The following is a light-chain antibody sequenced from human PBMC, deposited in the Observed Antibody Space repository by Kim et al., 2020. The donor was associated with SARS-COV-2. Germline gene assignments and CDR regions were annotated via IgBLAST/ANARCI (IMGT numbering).Light chain of an antibody. CDR2: KAS. Sequence: SASAGDRVNITCRASQSIVVWLAWNQQKPGKAPKLVIYKASSLESGVPSRFSGSGSGTEFTLTISSLHPDDLGTYFCQQYSNYPLTFGGGTKLEI. CDR3: QQYSNYPLT. CDR1: QSIVVW. V-gene: IGKV1-5*03. J-gene: IGKJ4*01.